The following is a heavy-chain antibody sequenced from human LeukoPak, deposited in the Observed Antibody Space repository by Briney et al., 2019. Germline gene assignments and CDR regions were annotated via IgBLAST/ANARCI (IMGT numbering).Heavy chain of an antibody. Sequence: GGSLRLSCAASGFTFSNYWMHWVRQAPGKGLVWVSRINGDGSSTNYADSVKGRFTISRDNAKNMLYLQMSGLRAADTAVYYCVRLLDRDYWGQGTLVTVSS. CDR3: VRLLDRDY. V-gene: IGHV3-74*01. CDR2: INGDGSST. D-gene: IGHD3/OR15-3a*01. J-gene: IGHJ4*02. CDR1: GFTFSNYW.